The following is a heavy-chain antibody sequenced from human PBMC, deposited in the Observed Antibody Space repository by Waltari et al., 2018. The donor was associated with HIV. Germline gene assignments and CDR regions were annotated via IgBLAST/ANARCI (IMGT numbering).Heavy chain of an antibody. CDR2: MNQDGSQK. V-gene: IGHV3-7*01. J-gene: IGHJ2*01. Sequence: EVQLVESGGGLVQPGGSLRLSCEASGFTFSSKWMSWVRQAPGKGLEWVANMNQDGSQKYYVDSGKGRFTISRDNAKNSLYLQMNSLRVVDTAVYYCARDEGYFDLWGRGTLVTVSS. CDR3: ARDEGYFDL. CDR1: GFTFSSKW.